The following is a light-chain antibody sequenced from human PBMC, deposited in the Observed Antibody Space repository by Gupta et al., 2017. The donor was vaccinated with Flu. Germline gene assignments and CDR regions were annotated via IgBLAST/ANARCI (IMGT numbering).Light chain of an antibody. CDR2: DDS. J-gene: IGLJ2*01. V-gene: IGLV3-21*03. Sequence: SYVLTQPPSVSVAPGKTARITCGGDDIESKSVHWCQQKPGQAPVLVVYDDSDRPSGIPERFSGSNSGNTATLTISRVEAGDEADYYCQVWDTSSDHVVFGGGIKLTVL. CDR3: QVWDTSSDHVV. CDR1: DIESKS.